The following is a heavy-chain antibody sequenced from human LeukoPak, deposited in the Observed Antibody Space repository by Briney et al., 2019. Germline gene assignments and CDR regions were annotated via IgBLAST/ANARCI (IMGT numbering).Heavy chain of an antibody. V-gene: IGHV3-30*18. Sequence: GGSLRLSCAASGFTFSSYGMHWVRQAPGKGLEWVAVISYDGSNKYYADSVKGRFTISRDNSKNTLYLQMNSLRAEDTAVYYCAKSLLYYDSSGYYGSFDYWGQGTLVTVSS. CDR1: GFTFSSYG. CDR2: ISYDGSNK. D-gene: IGHD3-22*01. J-gene: IGHJ4*02. CDR3: AKSLLYYDSSGYYGSFDY.